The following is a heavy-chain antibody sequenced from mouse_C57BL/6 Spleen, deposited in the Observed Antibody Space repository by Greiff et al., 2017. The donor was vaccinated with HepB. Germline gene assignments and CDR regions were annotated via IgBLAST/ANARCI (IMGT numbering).Heavy chain of an antibody. CDR2: IYPGDGDT. V-gene: IGHV1-82*01. J-gene: IGHJ2*01. D-gene: IGHD4-1*01. CDR3: ARLTGTDY. Sequence: QVQLKESGPELVKPGASVKISCKASGYAFSSSWMNWVKQRPGKGLEWIGRIYPGDGDTNYNGKFKGKATLTADKSSSTAYMQLSSLTSEDSAVYFCARLTGTDYWGQGTTLTVSS. CDR1: GYAFSSSW.